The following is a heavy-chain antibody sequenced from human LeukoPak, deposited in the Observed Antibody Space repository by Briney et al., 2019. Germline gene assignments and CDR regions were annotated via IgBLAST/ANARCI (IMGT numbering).Heavy chain of an antibody. CDR3: ARELPPDYSTHYGMDV. D-gene: IGHD6-13*01. CDR2: INPSGGST. Sequence: ASVKVSCKASGYTFTSYYMHWVRQAPGQGLEWMGIINPSGGSTSYAQKFQGRVTMTRDTSTSTVYMELRSLRSDDTAVYYCARELPPDYSTHYGMDVWGQGTTVTVSS. V-gene: IGHV1-46*01. CDR1: GYTFTSYY. J-gene: IGHJ6*02.